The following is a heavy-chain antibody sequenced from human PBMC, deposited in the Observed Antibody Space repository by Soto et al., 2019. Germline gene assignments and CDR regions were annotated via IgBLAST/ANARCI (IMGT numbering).Heavy chain of an antibody. V-gene: IGHV3-13*04. CDR2: IGTAGDT. J-gene: IGHJ6*02. CDR1: GFTFSSYD. Sequence: EVQLVESGGGLVQPGGSLRLSCAASGFTFSSYDMHWVRQATGKGLEWVSAIGTAGDTYYPGSVKGRFTISRENAKNSLYLQMNSLRAGDTAVYYCARRLGTMVRGLINYYYGMDVWGQGTTVTVSS. CDR3: ARRLGTMVRGLINYYYGMDV. D-gene: IGHD3-10*01.